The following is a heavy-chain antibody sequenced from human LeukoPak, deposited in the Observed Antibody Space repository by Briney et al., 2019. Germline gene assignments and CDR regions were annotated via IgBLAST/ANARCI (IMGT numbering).Heavy chain of an antibody. CDR2: ISMNVQTT. V-gene: IGHV3-64D*06. D-gene: IGHD1-1*01. Sequence: GGSLRLSCSASGFTFTSHVMHWVREAPGKGLQYVWGISMNVQTTYYAGSVKGRFTISRDSYKNTVYLQMKSLTAEDTAVYYCVREGLERRTNFDYWGQGTLVSVSS. CDR1: GFTFTSHV. CDR3: VREGLERRTNFDY. J-gene: IGHJ4*02.